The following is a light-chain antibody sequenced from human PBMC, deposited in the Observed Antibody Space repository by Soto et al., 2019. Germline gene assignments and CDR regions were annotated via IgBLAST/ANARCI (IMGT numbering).Light chain of an antibody. CDR1: QSISTY. V-gene: IGKV1-39*01. J-gene: IGKJ4*01. Sequence: DIQMTQSPSSLSASVGDTVTITCRASQSISTYLNWCQQKPGKAPKVPIYDVSTLQSGVPSRFSGSVSGTDFTLTINNLQPEDFATYYCQQTSIIPLTFGGGTKVESK. CDR3: QQTSIIPLT. CDR2: DVS.